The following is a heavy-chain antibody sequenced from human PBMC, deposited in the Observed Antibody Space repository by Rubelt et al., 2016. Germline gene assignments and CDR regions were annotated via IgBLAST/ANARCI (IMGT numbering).Heavy chain of an antibody. CDR3: ARGGRPRRAVAATKCWFDP. J-gene: IGHJ5*02. D-gene: IGHD6-19*01. CDR2: INHSGST. V-gene: IGHV4-34*01. Sequence: QVQLQQWGAGLLKPSETLSLTCAVYGGSFSGYYWSWIRQPPGKGLEWIGEINHSGSTNYNPSLKSRVTISVDTSKNQFSLKLSSVTAADTAVYYCARGGRPRRAVAATKCWFDPWGQGTLVTVSS. CDR1: GGSFSGYY.